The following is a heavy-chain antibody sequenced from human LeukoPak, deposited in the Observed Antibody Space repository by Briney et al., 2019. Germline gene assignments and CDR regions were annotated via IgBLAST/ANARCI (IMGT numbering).Heavy chain of an antibody. V-gene: IGHV3-53*01. D-gene: IGHD3-10*01. J-gene: IGHJ6*02. Sequence: GGSLRLSCAASGFSVSSNYMTWVRQAPGKGLEWLSVIYSGGSTYYADSVKGRFTISRDKSRNTLYLQMNSLRAEDTAVYYCAKIPGDIRDYYYGMDVWGQGTTVTVSS. CDR1: GFSVSSNY. CDR3: AKIPGDIRDYYYGMDV. CDR2: IYSGGST.